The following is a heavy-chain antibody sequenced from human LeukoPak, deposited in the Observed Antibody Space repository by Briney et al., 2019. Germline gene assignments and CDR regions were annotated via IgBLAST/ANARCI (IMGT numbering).Heavy chain of an antibody. CDR1: GFTFSDYY. Sequence: GGSLRLSCAASGFTFSDYYMSWIRQAPGKGLKWVSAISGSGGSTYYADSVKGRFTISRDNSKNTLYLQMNSLRAEDTAVYYCAKERGYSYGGAFDIWGQGTMVTVSS. CDR2: ISGSGGST. CDR3: AKERGYSYGGAFDI. D-gene: IGHD5-18*01. J-gene: IGHJ3*02. V-gene: IGHV3-23*01.